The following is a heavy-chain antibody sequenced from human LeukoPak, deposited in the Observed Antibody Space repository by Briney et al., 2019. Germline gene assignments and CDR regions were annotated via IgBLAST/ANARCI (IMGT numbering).Heavy chain of an antibody. Sequence: GASVKVSCKASGYTFSTYYMHWVRQAPGQGLEWMGIINPSGGSTRNAQKFQGRVTMTRDTYTSTVYMELTSLRSEDTAVYYCARAGYCSGGSCYFDYWGQGTVVTVSS. CDR1: GYTFSTYY. CDR2: INPSGGST. D-gene: IGHD2-15*01. V-gene: IGHV1-46*01. CDR3: ARAGYCSGGSCYFDY. J-gene: IGHJ4*02.